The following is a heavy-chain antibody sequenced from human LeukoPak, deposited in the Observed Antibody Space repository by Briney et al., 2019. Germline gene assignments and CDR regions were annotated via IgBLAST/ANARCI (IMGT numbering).Heavy chain of an antibody. J-gene: IGHJ4*02. V-gene: IGHV4-59*01. CDR3: ARDASDYYGSSGYYFPFDY. CDR1: GGSMSSYY. CDR2: IYYTGIT. Sequence: SETLSLTCTVSGGSMSSYYWSWIRQPPGKGLEWIGYIYYTGITRYNPSLKSRLTISVDTSKNQSSLILNSMTAADTAVYYCARDASDYYGSSGYYFPFDYWGQGALVTVSS. D-gene: IGHD3-22*01.